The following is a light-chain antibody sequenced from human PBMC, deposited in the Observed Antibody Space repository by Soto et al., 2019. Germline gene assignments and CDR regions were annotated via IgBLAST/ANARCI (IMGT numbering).Light chain of an antibody. CDR1: SSDVGGYTF. CDR2: EVS. V-gene: IGLV2-8*01. Sequence: QSVLTQPPSASGSPGQSVTISCTGTSSDVGGYTFVSWYQQHPGKAPKLMIYEVSERPSGVPDRFSGSKSGNTASLTVSGLQAEDEADYYCSSYAGSNIVVFGGGTQLTVL. J-gene: IGLJ2*01. CDR3: SSYAGSNIVV.